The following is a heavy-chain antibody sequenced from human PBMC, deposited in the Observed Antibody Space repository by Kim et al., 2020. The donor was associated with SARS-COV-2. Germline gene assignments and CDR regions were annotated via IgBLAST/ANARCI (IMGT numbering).Heavy chain of an antibody. J-gene: IGHJ6*02. Sequence: TRYSPSVQGQVTISADRSISTAYLQWSSLMASDTAMYYCARQQLWYGMDVWGQGTTVTVSS. CDR2: T. V-gene: IGHV5-51*01. CDR3: ARQQLWYGMDV. D-gene: IGHD5-18*01.